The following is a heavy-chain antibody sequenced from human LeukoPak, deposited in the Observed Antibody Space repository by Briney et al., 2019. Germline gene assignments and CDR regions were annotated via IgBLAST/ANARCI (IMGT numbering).Heavy chain of an antibody. CDR3: ARRLRNGSGSYYQGHYYYYYMDV. J-gene: IGHJ6*03. CDR1: RYSISSGYY. CDR2: IYHSGSA. Sequence: SETLSLTCSVSRYSISSGYYWAWIRQPPGKGLEWIGSIYHSGSAYYNASLKSRVTISVDTSKNQFSLKLSSVTAADTAVYYCARRLRNGSGSYYQGHYYYYYMDVWGKGTTVTISS. D-gene: IGHD3-10*01. V-gene: IGHV4-38-2*02.